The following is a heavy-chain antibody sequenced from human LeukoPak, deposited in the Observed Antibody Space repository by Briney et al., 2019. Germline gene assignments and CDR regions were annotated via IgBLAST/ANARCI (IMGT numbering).Heavy chain of an antibody. Sequence: GASVKVSCKXSGYTFTSHGISWVRQAPGQGLEWMGWISAYNGNTNYAQKLQGRVTMTTDTSTSTAYMELRSLRSDDTAVYYCARGQDYGDYDNAFDIWGQGTMVTVSS. CDR1: GYTFTSHG. CDR3: ARGQDYGDYDNAFDI. CDR2: ISAYNGNT. V-gene: IGHV1-18*01. J-gene: IGHJ3*02. D-gene: IGHD4-17*01.